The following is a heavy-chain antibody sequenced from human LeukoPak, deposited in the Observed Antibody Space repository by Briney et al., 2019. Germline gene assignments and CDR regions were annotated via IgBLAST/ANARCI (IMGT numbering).Heavy chain of an antibody. CDR1: GGSISSGGYY. CDR3: ARDREDCSGGSCYSEAFDI. Sequence: PSETLSLTCTVSGGSISSGGYYWSWIRQHPGKGLEWIGYIYYSGSTYYNPSIKSRVTISVDTSKNQFSLKLSSVTAADTAVYYCARDREDCSGGSCYSEAFDIWGQGTMVTVSS. V-gene: IGHV4-31*03. D-gene: IGHD2-15*01. J-gene: IGHJ3*02. CDR2: IYYSGST.